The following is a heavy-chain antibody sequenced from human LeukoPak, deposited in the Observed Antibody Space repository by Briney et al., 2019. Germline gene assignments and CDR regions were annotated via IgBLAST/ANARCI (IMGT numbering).Heavy chain of an antibody. Sequence: PGGSLRLSCAASGFTFSSYWMSWVRQAPGKGLEWVANIKQDGSEKYYVDSVKGRFTISRDNAKNSLYLQMNSLRAEDTAVYYCARDGYSSGWYDSPNFDYWGQGTLVTVSS. CDR3: ARDGYSSGWYDSPNFDY. V-gene: IGHV3-7*01. CDR1: GFTFSSYW. D-gene: IGHD6-19*01. CDR2: IKQDGSEK. J-gene: IGHJ4*02.